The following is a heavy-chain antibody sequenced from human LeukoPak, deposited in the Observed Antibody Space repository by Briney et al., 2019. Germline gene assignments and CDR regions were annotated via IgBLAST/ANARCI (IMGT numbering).Heavy chain of an antibody. CDR1: GGSISSYY. D-gene: IGHD3-10*02. CDR2: IYYSGST. V-gene: IGHV4-59*07. CDR3: ARVLGRDVRSAFDI. Sequence: SDTLSLTCTVSGGSISSYYWSWIRQPPAKGREGVGYIYYSGSTNYNPSLKSRVTISVDTSKNQFSLKLSSVTAADTAVYYCARVLGRDVRSAFDIWGQGTMVTVSS. J-gene: IGHJ3*02.